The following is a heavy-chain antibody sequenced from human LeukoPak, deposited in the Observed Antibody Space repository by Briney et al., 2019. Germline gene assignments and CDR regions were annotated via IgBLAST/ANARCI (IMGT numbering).Heavy chain of an antibody. CDR3: ARVPSFDSWSGFPDY. CDR2: VGPSSGKA. Sequence: ASVKVSCKASGYTFTSYDINWVRQSTGQGLEWMGWVGPSSGKAGSSQKFQGRVIMTSSTSITTVYMELSSLTSEDTAIYYCARVPSFDSWSGFPDYWGQGTLVTVSS. V-gene: IGHV1-8*01. J-gene: IGHJ4*02. CDR1: GYTFTSYD. D-gene: IGHD3-3*01.